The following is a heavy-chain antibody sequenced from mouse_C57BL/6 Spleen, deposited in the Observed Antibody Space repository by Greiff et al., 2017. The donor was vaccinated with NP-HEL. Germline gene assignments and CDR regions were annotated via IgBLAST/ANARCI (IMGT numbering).Heavy chain of an antibody. CDR1: GYAFTNYL. D-gene: IGHD2-2*01. J-gene: IGHJ4*01. CDR3: ARYGYDSYYAMDY. V-gene: IGHV1-54*01. Sequence: VQLQQSGAELVRPGTSVKVSCKASGYAFTNYLIEWVKQRPGQGLEWIGVINPGSGGTNYNEKFKGKATLTADKSSSTAYMQLSSLTSEDSAVYFCARYGYDSYYAMDYWGQGTSVTVSS. CDR2: INPGSGGT.